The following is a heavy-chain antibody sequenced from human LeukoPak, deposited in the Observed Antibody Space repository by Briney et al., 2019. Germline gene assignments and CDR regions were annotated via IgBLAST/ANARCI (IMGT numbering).Heavy chain of an antibody. J-gene: IGHJ5*02. V-gene: IGHV1-8*01. D-gene: IGHD6-19*01. CDR2: MNPNSGNT. Sequence: GASVKVSCKASGYTFTSYDINWVRQAPGQGLEWMGWMNPNSGNTGYAQKFQGRVTMTRNTSISTAYMELSSLRSEDTAVYYCARVALISGWYGTTNPFDPWGQGTLVTVSS. CDR3: ARVALISGWYGTTNPFDP. CDR1: GYTFTSYD.